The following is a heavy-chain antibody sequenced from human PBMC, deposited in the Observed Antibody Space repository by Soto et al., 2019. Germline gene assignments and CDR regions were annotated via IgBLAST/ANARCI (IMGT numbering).Heavy chain of an antibody. CDR3: ANFYSGSYSTY. CDR2: INSDGSTT. Sequence: LRLSCAASGFTLSYYWMHWVRQAPGKGLVWVSRINSDGSTTNYADSVKGRFTISRDNAKNTLYLEMNSLRAEDTAVYYCANFYSGSYSTYWGQGTLVTVSS. CDR1: GFTLSYYW. D-gene: IGHD1-26*01. J-gene: IGHJ4*02. V-gene: IGHV3-74*01.